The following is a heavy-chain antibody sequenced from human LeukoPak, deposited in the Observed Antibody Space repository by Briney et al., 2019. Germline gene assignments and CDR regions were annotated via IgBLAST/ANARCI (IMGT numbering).Heavy chain of an antibody. D-gene: IGHD1-14*01. CDR1: GFTFSDYS. CDR2: ISAGSNYI. Sequence: GGSLRLSCAASGFTFSDYSMNWVRQAPGKGLEWVSSISAGSNYIYYGDSVKGRFTISRDNAKNSLYLQMSSLRAEDTAVYYCARNQYYFDYWGQGTLVTVS. J-gene: IGHJ4*02. V-gene: IGHV3-21*01. CDR3: ARNQYYFDY.